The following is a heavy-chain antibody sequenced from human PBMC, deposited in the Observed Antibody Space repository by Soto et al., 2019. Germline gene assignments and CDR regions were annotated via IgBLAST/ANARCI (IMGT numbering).Heavy chain of an antibody. D-gene: IGHD1-26*01. CDR2: ISYDGSNK. V-gene: IGHV3-30*03. CDR1: GFTFSSYG. J-gene: IGHJ4*02. Sequence: GGSLRLSCAASGFTFSSYGMHWVRQAPGKGLEWVAVISYDGSNKYYADPVKGRFTISRDNSKNTLYLQMNSLRAEDTAVYYCADVVGATNYWGQGTLVTVSS. CDR3: ADVVGATNY.